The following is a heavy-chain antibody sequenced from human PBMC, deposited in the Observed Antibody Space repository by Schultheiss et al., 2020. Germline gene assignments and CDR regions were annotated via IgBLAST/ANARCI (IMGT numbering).Heavy chain of an antibody. CDR2: IYYTGRT. D-gene: IGHD3-10*01. V-gene: IGHV4-59*08. CDR3: ARPLVRSVWGVIVYGMDV. Sequence: SETLSLTCTVSGDSISAYYWSWIRQPPGKGLEWIGNIYYTGRTNYSPSLKSRVTISVDTSKNQFSLNLSYVTAADTAVYYCARPLVRSVWGVIVYGMDVWGQGTTVTVSS. J-gene: IGHJ6*02. CDR1: GDSISAYY.